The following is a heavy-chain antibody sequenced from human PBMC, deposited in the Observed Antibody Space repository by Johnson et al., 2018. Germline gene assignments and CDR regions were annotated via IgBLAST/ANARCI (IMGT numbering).Heavy chain of an antibody. J-gene: IGHJ3*02. D-gene: IGHD3-22*01. V-gene: IGHV1-46*01. CDR1: GYTFTSYY. CDR2: INPSGGST. Sequence: QVQLVQSGAEVKKXGASVKVSCKASGYTFTSYYMHWVRQAPGQGLEWMGIINPSGGSTSYAQKFQGSVPMTRDTSTSTVYMELSSLRSEDTAVYYCARSLVVVGSYGAFDIWGQGTMVTVSS. CDR3: ARSLVVVGSYGAFDI.